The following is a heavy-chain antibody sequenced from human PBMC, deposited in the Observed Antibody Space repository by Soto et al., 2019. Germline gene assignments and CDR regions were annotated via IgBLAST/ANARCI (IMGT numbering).Heavy chain of an antibody. Sequence: GGSLRLSCAASGFTFSSYAMHWVRQAPGKGLEWVAVISYDGSNKYYADSAKGRFTISRDNSKNTLYLQMNSLRAEDTAVYYCARDQDDYGDSYMDSWGQGTLVTVS. CDR1: GFTFSSYA. CDR3: ARDQDDYGDSYMDS. CDR2: ISYDGSNK. D-gene: IGHD4-17*01. V-gene: IGHV3-30-3*01. J-gene: IGHJ4*02.